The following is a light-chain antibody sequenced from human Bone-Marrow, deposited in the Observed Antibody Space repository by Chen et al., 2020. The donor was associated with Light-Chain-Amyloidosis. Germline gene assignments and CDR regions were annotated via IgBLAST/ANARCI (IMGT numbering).Light chain of an antibody. CDR2: LGS. J-gene: IGKJ4*01. CDR1: QSLLHSNGHTY. V-gene: IGKV2-28*01. CDR3: MQALQTPLT. Sequence: DIVLTQSPLALPVTPGEPASISCSSSQSLLHSNGHTYLYWYLQKPGQSPQVLIYLGSERASGVPDRFSGSGSGTDFTLKISRVEAEDVGVYYCMQALQTPLTFGGGTKVEIK.